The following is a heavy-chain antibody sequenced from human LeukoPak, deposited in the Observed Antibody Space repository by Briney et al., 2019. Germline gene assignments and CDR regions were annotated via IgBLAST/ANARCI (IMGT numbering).Heavy chain of an antibody. Sequence: ASVKVSCKASGYTFTSYGISWVRQAPGQGLEWMGWISAYNGNTNYAQKLQGRVTMTTDTSTSTAYMELRSLRSDDTAVYYCARASSGYSYGLIDYWGRGTLVTVSS. J-gene: IGHJ4*02. CDR1: GYTFTSYG. CDR3: ARASSGYSYGLIDY. V-gene: IGHV1-18*04. CDR2: ISAYNGNT. D-gene: IGHD5-18*01.